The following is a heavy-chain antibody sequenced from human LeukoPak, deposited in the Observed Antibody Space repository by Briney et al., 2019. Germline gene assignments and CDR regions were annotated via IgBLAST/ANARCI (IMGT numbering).Heavy chain of an antibody. CDR3: VSAPRHWLEKAFDS. V-gene: IGHV1-18*01. J-gene: IGHJ4*02. CDR2: ISANNGNT. Sequence: ASVKVSCKATGYTFNLYGISWVRPAPGQGLEWLGWISANNGNTYYAEKLQGRVTLTTDTSTSIAYMELRSLRSDDTAVYYCVSAPRHWLEKAFDSGGQGTLVTVSS. CDR1: GYTFNLYG. D-gene: IGHD6-19*01.